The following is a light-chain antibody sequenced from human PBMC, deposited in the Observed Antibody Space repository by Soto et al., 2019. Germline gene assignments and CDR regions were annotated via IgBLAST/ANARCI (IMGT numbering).Light chain of an antibody. Sequence: EIVLTQSPGTLSLSPGERATLSCRASQSVSSSYLGWYQQKPGQAPRLLIYGASSRATGIPDRFSGSGSGTDFTLTICRLEPEDFAVYYCQQYGSSPPTFGQGTKV. CDR1: QSVSSSY. J-gene: IGKJ1*01. CDR3: QQYGSSPPT. V-gene: IGKV3-20*01. CDR2: GAS.